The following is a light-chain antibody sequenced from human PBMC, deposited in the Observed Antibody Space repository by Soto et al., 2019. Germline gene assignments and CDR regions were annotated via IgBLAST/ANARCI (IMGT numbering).Light chain of an antibody. J-gene: IGKJ4*01. CDR2: AAS. V-gene: IGKV1-12*01. CDR1: QPINRW. Sequence: DIQMTQSPSPLSASVGDRVTITCRASQPINRWLAWYQQKPGKAPKLLIYAASSLHTGVPLRLSGSGSGTDFSLTICSLQPEDCATYYCKQSKSFPLTFGGGTKVDI. CDR3: KQSKSFPLT.